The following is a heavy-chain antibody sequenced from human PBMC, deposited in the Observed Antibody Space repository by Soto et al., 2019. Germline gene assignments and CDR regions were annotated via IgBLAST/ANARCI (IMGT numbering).Heavy chain of an antibody. CDR2: IIPIFGTA. J-gene: IGHJ4*02. CDR3: ARVSGRARHPYAY. D-gene: IGHD6-13*01. Sequence: QVQLVQSGAEVKKPGSSVKVSCKASGGTFSSYAISWVRQAPGQGLEWMGGIIPIFGTANHAQKFQGRVTTTEYESTSTAYMEIRSLRSEDTSVYYSARVSGRARHPYAYWGQGTLVTVSS. V-gene: IGHV1-69*01. CDR1: GGTFSSYA.